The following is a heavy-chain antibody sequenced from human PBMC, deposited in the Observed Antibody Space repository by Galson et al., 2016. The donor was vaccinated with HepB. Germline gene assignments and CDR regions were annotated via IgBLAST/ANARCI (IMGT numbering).Heavy chain of an antibody. J-gene: IGHJ4*02. CDR2: IRSKVYGGTT. CDR1: GFTFGDYA. Sequence: SLRLSCAASGFTFGDYAMSWFRQAPGKGLDWVGFIRSKVYGGTTEYAASVKGRFTISGDDSKSIAYLQMNSLKTEDTAVYYCTRGYYYDSSGYLFDYWGQGTLVTVSS. V-gene: IGHV3-49*03. CDR3: TRGYYYDSSGYLFDY. D-gene: IGHD3-22*01.